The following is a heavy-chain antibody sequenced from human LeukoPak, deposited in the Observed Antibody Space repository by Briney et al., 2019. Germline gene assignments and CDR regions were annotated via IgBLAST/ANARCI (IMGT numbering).Heavy chain of an antibody. D-gene: IGHD3-3*01. CDR3: AREDYDFWSGYYTVHYYYYGMDV. CDR1: GYTFTCYY. CDR2: INPNSGGT. J-gene: IGHJ6*02. V-gene: IGHV1-2*06. Sequence: ASVKVSCKASGYTFTCYYMHWVRQAPGQGLEWMGRINPNSGGTNYAQKFQGGVTMTRDTSISTAYMELSRLRSDDTAVYYCAREDYDFWSGYYTVHYYYYGMDVWGQGTTVTVSS.